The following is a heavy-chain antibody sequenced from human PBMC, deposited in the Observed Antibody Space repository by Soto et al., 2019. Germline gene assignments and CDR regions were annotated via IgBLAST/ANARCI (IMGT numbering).Heavy chain of an antibody. J-gene: IGHJ4*02. CDR2: ISARGGSP. Sequence: VQLLESGGGLVQPGGSLRPSCAASGFSFSSYAMVWVRQAPGKGLEWVSVISARGGSPYFADSVKGRFTISRDNSKNVLSLEMNSLRADDTAIYFCAKGSIEYSASVDNWGQGTLVLVSS. V-gene: IGHV3-23*01. D-gene: IGHD5-12*01. CDR1: GFSFSSYA. CDR3: AKGSIEYSASVDN.